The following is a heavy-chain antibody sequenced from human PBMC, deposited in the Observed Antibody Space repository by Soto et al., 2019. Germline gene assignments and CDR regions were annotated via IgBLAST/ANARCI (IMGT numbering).Heavy chain of an antibody. CDR2: ISGSGGST. CDR3: ATPPTTYYYGMDV. Sequence: GSLRLSCAASGLSFSSYAMSWVRQAPGKGLEWVSAISGSGGSTYYADSVKGRFTISRDNSKNTLYLQMNSLRAEDTAVYYCATPPTTYYYGMDVWGQGTTVTVSS. CDR1: GLSFSSYA. D-gene: IGHD1-26*01. V-gene: IGHV3-23*01. J-gene: IGHJ6*02.